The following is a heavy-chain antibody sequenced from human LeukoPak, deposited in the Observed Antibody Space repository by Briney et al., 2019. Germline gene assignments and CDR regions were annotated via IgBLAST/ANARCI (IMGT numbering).Heavy chain of an antibody. J-gene: IGHJ4*02. CDR2: ISSSSSTI. CDR1: GFTFSSYS. D-gene: IGHD3-22*01. CDR3: ARDLYYYDSSGYRY. Sequence: GGSLRLSCAASGFTFSSYSMNWVRQAPGKGLEWVSYISSSSSTIYYADSVKGRFTISRDNAKNSLYLQMNSLRAEDTAVYYCARDLYYYDSSGYRYWGQGTLVTVSS. V-gene: IGHV3-48*04.